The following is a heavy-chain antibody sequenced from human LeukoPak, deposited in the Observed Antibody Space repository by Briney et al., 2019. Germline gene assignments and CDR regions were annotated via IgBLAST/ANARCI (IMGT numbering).Heavy chain of an antibody. J-gene: IGHJ4*02. CDR1: GFTFSSYG. V-gene: IGHV3-33*06. CDR3: ANLVRGVIITFPSGGPFDY. D-gene: IGHD3-10*01. CDR2: IWYDGSNK. Sequence: PGGSLRLSCAASGFTFSSYGMHWVRQAPGKGLEWVAVIWYDGSNKYYADSVKGRFTISRDNSKNTLYLQMNSLRAEDTAVYHCANLVRGVIITFPSGGPFDYWGQGTLVTVSS.